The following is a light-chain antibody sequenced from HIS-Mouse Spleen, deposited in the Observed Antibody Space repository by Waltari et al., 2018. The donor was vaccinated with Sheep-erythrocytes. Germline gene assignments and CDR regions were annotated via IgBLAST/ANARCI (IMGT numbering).Light chain of an antibody. CDR1: SSDVGGYNY. J-gene: IGLJ1*01. Sequence: QSALTQPRSVSGSPGQSVTISCTGTSSDVGGYNYVSWYQQPPGKAPKPMIYDVLKRPAGVPYRFSDSKAGNTASLTISGLQTEDEADYYCCSYAGSYNHVFATGTKVTVL. CDR3: CSYAGSYNHV. V-gene: IGLV2-11*01. CDR2: DVL.